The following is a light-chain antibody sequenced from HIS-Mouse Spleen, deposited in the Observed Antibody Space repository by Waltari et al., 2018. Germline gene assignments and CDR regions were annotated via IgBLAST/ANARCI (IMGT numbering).Light chain of an antibody. CDR2: WAS. Sequence: DIVMTQSPDSLAVSLGERATINCKSSQRVLYSSNNKNYLDWYQQKPGQPPKLLIYWASTRESGVPDRFSGSGSGTDFTLTISSLQAEDVAVYYCQQYYSTPLTFGGETKVEIK. J-gene: IGKJ4*01. CDR1: QRVLYSSNNKNY. V-gene: IGKV4-1*01. CDR3: QQYYSTPLT.